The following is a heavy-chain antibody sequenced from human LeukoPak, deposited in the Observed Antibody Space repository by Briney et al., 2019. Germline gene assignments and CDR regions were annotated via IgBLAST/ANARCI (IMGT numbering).Heavy chain of an antibody. CDR3: AREPRADYVWGGYRYTRPDGFDY. CDR2: INHSGST. J-gene: IGHJ4*02. D-gene: IGHD3-16*02. CDR1: GGSFSGYY. V-gene: IGHV4-34*01. Sequence: PSETLSLTCAVYGGSFSGYYWSWIRQPPGKGLEWIGEINHSGSTNYTPSLKSRVTISVDTSKNQFSLKLSSVTAADTAVYYCAREPRADYVWGGYRYTRPDGFDYWGQGTLVTVSS.